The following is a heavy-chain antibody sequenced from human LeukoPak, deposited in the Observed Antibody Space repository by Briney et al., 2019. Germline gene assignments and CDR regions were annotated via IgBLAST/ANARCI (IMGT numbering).Heavy chain of an antibody. CDR3: ARAYCGGDCYGYYFDY. CDR1: GGSISSYY. Sequence: SETLSLTCTVSGGSISSYYWSWIRQPPGKGLEWIGYIYYSGSTNYNPSLKSRVTISVDTSKNQFSLKLSSVTAADTAVYYCARAYCGGDCYGYYFDYWGQGTLVTVSS. J-gene: IGHJ4*02. D-gene: IGHD2-21*02. V-gene: IGHV4-59*01. CDR2: IYYSGST.